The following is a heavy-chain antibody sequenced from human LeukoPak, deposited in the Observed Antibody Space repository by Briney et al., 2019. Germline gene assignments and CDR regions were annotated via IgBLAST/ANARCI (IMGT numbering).Heavy chain of an antibody. CDR2: ISYDGSNK. CDR3: ARDNWKDGGPYYYYYMDV. V-gene: IGHV3-30*01. D-gene: IGHD1-20*01. CDR1: GFTFSSYA. Sequence: GGSLRLSCAASGFTFSSYAMLWVRQAPGKGLEWVAVISYDGSNKYYADSVKGRFTISRDNSKNTLYLQMNSLRAEDTAAYYCARDNWKDGGPYYYYYMDVWGKGTTVTVSS. J-gene: IGHJ6*03.